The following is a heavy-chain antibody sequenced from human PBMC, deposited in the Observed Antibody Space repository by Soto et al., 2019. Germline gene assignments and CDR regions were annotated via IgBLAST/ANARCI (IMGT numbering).Heavy chain of an antibody. D-gene: IGHD3-16*02. J-gene: IGHJ4*02. CDR3: ASIHSLGELSWFDY. CDR2: IYYSGST. CDR1: GGSISSGGHY. V-gene: IGHV4-31*03. Sequence: QVQLQESGPGLVKPSQTLSLTCTVSGGSISSGGHYWSWIRQHPGKGLAWIVYIYYSGSTYYNPSLKSRGTISVATSKNQLSLELSSVTAADTAVYYCASIHSLGELSWFDYWGQGTLVTVSS.